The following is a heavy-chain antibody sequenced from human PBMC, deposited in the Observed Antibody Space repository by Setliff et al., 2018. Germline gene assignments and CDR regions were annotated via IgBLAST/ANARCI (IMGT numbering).Heavy chain of an antibody. CDR3: ARDSRRATWDV. CDR1: GFTFSDHY. Sequence: QPGGSLRLSCAASGFTFSDHYMDWVRQAPGKGLEWVGRTRNRANSYTTEYAASVKGRFTISRDDSKNSLYLQMHSLKTEDTAVYYCARDSRRATWDVWGKGTTVTVSS. V-gene: IGHV3-72*01. J-gene: IGHJ6*04. CDR2: TRNRANSYTT.